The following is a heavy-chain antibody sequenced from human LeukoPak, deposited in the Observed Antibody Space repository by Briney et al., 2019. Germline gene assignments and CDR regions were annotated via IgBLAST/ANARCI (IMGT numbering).Heavy chain of an antibody. D-gene: IGHD2-15*01. J-gene: IGHJ4*02. CDR3: AREKLTPRNSLVVVAAKRGELDY. V-gene: IGHV1-69*05. CDR1: GGTFSSYA. Sequence: ASVKVSCKASGGTFSSYAISWVRQAPGQGLEWMGRIIPIFGTANYAQKFQGRVTITTDESTSTAYMELSSLRSEDTAVYYCAREKLTPRNSLVVVAAKRGELDYWGQGTLVTVSS. CDR2: IIPIFGTA.